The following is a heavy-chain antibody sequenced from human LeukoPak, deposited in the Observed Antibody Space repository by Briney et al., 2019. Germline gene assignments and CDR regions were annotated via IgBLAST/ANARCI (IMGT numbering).Heavy chain of an antibody. CDR3: AREGLYGDYVGDAFDI. CDR1: GYTFTAYY. V-gene: IGHV1-2*02. D-gene: IGHD4-17*01. CDR2: INPNSGGT. Sequence: ASVKVSCKASGYTFTAYYMHWVRQAPGQGLEWMGWINPNSGGTNYAQKFQGRVTMTRDTSISTAYMELSSLRSDDTAVYYCAREGLYGDYVGDAFDIWGQGTMVTVSS. J-gene: IGHJ3*02.